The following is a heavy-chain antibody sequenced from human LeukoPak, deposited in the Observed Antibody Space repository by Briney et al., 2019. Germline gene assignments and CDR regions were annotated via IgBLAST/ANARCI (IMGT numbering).Heavy chain of an antibody. CDR1: GFTFSDYY. CDR2: ISSSGGTI. Sequence: KPGGSLRLSCAASGFTFSDYYMSWIRQAPGKGLEWVSYISSSGGTIYYADSVKGRFTISRDNSKNTLYLQMNILRADDTALYYCAKKYGSGNYYNPPQFDYWGQGTLVTVSS. V-gene: IGHV3-11*01. D-gene: IGHD3-10*01. J-gene: IGHJ4*02. CDR3: AKKYGSGNYYNPPQFDY.